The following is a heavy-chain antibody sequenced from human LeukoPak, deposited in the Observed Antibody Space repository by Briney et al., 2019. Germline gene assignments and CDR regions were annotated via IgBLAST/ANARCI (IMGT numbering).Heavy chain of an antibody. CDR3: ARQDLVVVPAAIISWFDP. CDR2: IYYSGST. D-gene: IGHD2-2*01. J-gene: IGHJ5*02. CDR1: GGSISSGDYY. Sequence: PSETLSLTCTVSGGSISSGDYYWSWIHQPPGKGLEWIGYIYYSGSTYYNPSLKSRVTISVDTSKNQFSLKLSSVTAADTAVYYCARQDLVVVPAAIISWFDPWGQGTLVTVSS. V-gene: IGHV4-30-4*01.